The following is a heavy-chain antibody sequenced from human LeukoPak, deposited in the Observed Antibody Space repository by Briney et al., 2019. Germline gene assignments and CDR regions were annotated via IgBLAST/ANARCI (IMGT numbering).Heavy chain of an antibody. D-gene: IGHD3-16*01. CDR2: VNHRGET. CDR3: VRDHVSPGLSNWFDP. CDR1: GASITDYN. J-gene: IGHJ5*02. Sequence: SETLSLTCAVYGASITDYNWSWIRQPPGKGLEWIGEVNHRGETYYTPSLKSRVTISVDTSKNQFSLKVTSVTASDTAMYYCVRDHVSPGLSNWFDPWGQGTLVTVSS. V-gene: IGHV4-34*01.